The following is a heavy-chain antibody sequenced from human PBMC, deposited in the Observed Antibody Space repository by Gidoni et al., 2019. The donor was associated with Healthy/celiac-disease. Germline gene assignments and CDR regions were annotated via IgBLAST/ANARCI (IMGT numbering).Heavy chain of an antibody. J-gene: IGHJ4*02. CDR1: GGSISSYY. CDR3: ARRKGYCSGGSCYRYYFDY. D-gene: IGHD2-15*01. V-gene: IGHV4-59*01. Sequence: QVQLQESGPGLVKPSETLSLTCTVSGGSISSYYWSWIRQPPGKGLEWIGYSYYSGSTNYNPSLKSRVTISVDTSKNQFSLKLSSVTAADTAVYYCARRKGYCSGGSCYRYYFDYWGQGTLVTVSS. CDR2: SYYSGST.